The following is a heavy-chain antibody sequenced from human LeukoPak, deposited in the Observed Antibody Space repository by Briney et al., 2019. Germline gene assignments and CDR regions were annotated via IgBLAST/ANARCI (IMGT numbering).Heavy chain of an antibody. D-gene: IGHD2-2*01. V-gene: IGHV3-33*06. J-gene: IGHJ4*02. CDR2: IWYDGSNK. CDR3: AKDEYCSSTSCYAVDY. Sequence: QSGESLKISCAASGFTFSSYGMHWVRQAPGKGLEWVAVIWYDGSNKYYADSVKGRFTISRDNSKNTLYLQMNSLRAEDTAVYYCAKDEYCSSTSCYAVDYWGQGTLVTVSS. CDR1: GFTFSSYG.